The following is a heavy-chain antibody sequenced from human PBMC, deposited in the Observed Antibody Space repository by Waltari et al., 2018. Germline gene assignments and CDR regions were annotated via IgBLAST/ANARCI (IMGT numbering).Heavy chain of an antibody. V-gene: IGHV3-11*01. CDR3: ARGRQQLIP. J-gene: IGHJ5*02. CDR2: NSSHSTTI. Sequence: QKQLVESGGGLVKPGGSLTLSCAASGFSFRDYYMTCVRPAPGKGLEGIGSNSSHSTTIDYADSWKGRFTISRDNANTSAFLQIVSLRPDDTAVYYCARGRQQLIPWGQGTLVTVSS. CDR1: GFSFRDYY. D-gene: IGHD6-13*01.